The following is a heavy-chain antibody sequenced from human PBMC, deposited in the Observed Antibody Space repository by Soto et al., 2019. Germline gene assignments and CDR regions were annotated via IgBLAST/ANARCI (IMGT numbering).Heavy chain of an antibody. D-gene: IGHD4-17*01. CDR1: GGSISSSSSY. CDR3: ARQPRGAATATSVINWFDP. Sequence: QLQLQESGPGLVKPSEALSLTCTVSGGSISSSSSYWGWIRQPPGKGLEWIGYIYYSGSTNYNPSLKSRVTISVDTSKNQFSLKLISVTAADTAVYYCARQPRGAATATSVINWFDPWGQGALVTVSS. J-gene: IGHJ5*02. V-gene: IGHV4-39*01. CDR2: IYYSGST.